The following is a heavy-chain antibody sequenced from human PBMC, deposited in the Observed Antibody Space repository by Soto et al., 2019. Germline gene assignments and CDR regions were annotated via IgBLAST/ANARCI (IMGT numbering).Heavy chain of an antibody. Sequence: EVQLVESGGGLVKPGGSLRLSCAASGFTFSSYSMNWVRQAPGKGLEWVSSISSSSSYIYYADSVKGRFTISRDNAKTSLYLQMNSLRAEDTAVYYCARDPKYDSSGYVSIWGQGTLVTVSS. CDR3: ARDPKYDSSGYVSI. J-gene: IGHJ4*02. D-gene: IGHD3-22*01. CDR1: GFTFSSYS. V-gene: IGHV3-21*01. CDR2: ISSSSSYI.